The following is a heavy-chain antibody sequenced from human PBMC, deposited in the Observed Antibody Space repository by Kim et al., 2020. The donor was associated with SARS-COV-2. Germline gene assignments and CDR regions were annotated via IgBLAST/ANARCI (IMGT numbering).Heavy chain of an antibody. Sequence: GSVKCRFTISRENAKNSLYLQMNSLRAGDTAVYYCARDRRLRYYYYGMDVWGQGTTVTVSS. V-gene: IGHV3-13*01. D-gene: IGHD4-17*01. CDR3: ARDRRLRYYYYGMDV. J-gene: IGHJ6*02.